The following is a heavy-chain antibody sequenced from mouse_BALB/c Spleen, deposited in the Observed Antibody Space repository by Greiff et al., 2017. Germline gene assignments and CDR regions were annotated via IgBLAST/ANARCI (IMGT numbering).Heavy chain of an antibody. CDR1: GFSLTSYD. J-gene: IGHJ3*01. V-gene: IGHV2-9-2*01. CDR3: VMITTGFAY. CDR2: IWTGGGT. D-gene: IGHD2-4*01. Sequence: VQLKESGPGLVAPSQSLSITCTVSGFSLTSYDISWIRQPPGKGLEWLGVIWTGGGTNYNSAFMSRLSISKDNSKSQVFLKMNSLQTDDTAIYYCVMITTGFAYWGQGTLVTVSA.